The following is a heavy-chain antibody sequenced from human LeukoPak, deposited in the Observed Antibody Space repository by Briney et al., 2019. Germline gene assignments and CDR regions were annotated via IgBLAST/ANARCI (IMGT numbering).Heavy chain of an antibody. J-gene: IGHJ3*02. CDR1: GGSISNYY. CDR3: ARVGSGYDKAFDI. V-gene: IGHV4-4*07. D-gene: IGHD5-12*01. Sequence: PSETLSLTCTVSGGSISNYYWNCIRQPAGKGLEWIGRIYTSGSTNYNPSLKSRVTMSVDTSKNQFSLKLSSVTAADTAVYYCARVGSGYDKAFDIWGQGTMVTVSS. CDR2: IYTSGST.